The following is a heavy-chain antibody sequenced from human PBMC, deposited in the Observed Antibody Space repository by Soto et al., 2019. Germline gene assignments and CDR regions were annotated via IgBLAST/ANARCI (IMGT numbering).Heavy chain of an antibody. Sequence: GGSLRLSCAASGFTFSGSAMHWVRQASGKGLEWVGRIRSKANSYATAYAASVKGRFTISRDDSKNTAYLQMNSLKTEDTAVYYCTRPGIAAAGKSSDYWGQGTLVTVSS. J-gene: IGHJ4*02. D-gene: IGHD6-13*01. CDR2: IRSKANSYAT. CDR1: GFTFSGSA. V-gene: IGHV3-73*01. CDR3: TRPGIAAAGKSSDY.